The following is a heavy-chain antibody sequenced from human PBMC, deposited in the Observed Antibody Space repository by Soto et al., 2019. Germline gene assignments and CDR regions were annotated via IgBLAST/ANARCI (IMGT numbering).Heavy chain of an antibody. CDR1: GFTFSSFA. J-gene: IGHJ1*01. CDR2: VSGNGAAS. CDR3: AREAQEWLIQGEHFQY. V-gene: IGHV3-23*01. D-gene: IGHD6-19*01. Sequence: EVQLLESGGGLVQPGGSLRLSCAVSGFTFSSFAMSWVRQAPGQGLEWVSGVSGNGAASYYADSVKGRFTISRDNSKNTLYLKMNSLRAEDTAVYYCAREAQEWLIQGEHFQYWGQGTLVTVPS.